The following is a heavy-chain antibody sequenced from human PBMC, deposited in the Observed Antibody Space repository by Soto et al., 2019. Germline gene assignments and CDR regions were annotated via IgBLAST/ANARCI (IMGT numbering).Heavy chain of an antibody. CDR1: RFMFSRYA. J-gene: IGHJ4*02. V-gene: IGHV3-23*01. D-gene: IGHD5-12*01. CDR3: VKEWTPRRAFDS. Sequence: EVQLLESGGGLVQPGGSLRLSCAASRFMFSRYAMSWVRQAPGTGLEWVSGISGSGGSTWYADSVKGRFTISRDNSKNMVYLQMNSLRVEDTAQYFCVKEWTPRRAFDSWGQGTQVTVSS. CDR2: ISGSGGST.